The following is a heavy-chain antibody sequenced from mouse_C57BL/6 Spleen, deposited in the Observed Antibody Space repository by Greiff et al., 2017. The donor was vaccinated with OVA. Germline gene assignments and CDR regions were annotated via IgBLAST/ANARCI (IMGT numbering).Heavy chain of an antibody. D-gene: IGHD1-1*01. CDR1: GYTFTTYP. CDR3: AISTTVVAGAMDY. V-gene: IGHV1-47*01. CDR2: FHPYNDDT. J-gene: IGHJ4*01. Sequence: VQLQQSGAELVKPRASVKMSCKASGYTFTTYPIEWMKQNHGKSLEWIGNFHPYNDDTKYNEKFKGKATLTVEKSSSTVYLELSRLTSDDSAVYYCAISTTVVAGAMDYWGQGTSVTVSS.